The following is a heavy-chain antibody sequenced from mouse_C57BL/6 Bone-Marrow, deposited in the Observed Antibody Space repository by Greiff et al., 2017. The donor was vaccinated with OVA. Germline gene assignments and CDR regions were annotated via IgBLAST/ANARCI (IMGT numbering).Heavy chain of an antibody. J-gene: IGHJ2*01. CDR3: ARSGFITTVVPFDY. CDR2: IDPSDSYT. CDR1: GYTFTSYW. V-gene: IGHV1-59*01. Sequence: VKLQQPGAELERPGTSVKLSCKASGYTFTSYWMHWVKQRPGQGLEWIGVIDPSDSYTNYNQKFKGKATLTVDTSSSTAYMQLRSLTSEDSAVYYCARSGFITTVVPFDYWGQGTTLTVSS. D-gene: IGHD1-1*01.